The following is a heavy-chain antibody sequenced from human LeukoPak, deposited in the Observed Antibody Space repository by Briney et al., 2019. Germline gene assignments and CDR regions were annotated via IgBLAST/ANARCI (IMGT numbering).Heavy chain of an antibody. CDR2: INHSGST. D-gene: IGHD2-21*02. J-gene: IGHJ3*02. V-gene: IGHV4-34*01. CDR1: GGSFSGYY. Sequence: SETLSLTCAVYGGSFSGYYWSWNRQPPGKGLEWIGEINHSGSTNYNPSLKSRVTISVDTSKNQFSLKLSSVTAADTAVYYCARVLLGAYCGGDCYRDDAFDIWGQGTMVTVSS. CDR3: ARVLLGAYCGGDCYRDDAFDI.